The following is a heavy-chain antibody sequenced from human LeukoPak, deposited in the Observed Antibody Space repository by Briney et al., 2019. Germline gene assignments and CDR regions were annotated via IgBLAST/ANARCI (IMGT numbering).Heavy chain of an antibody. Sequence: GGSLRLSCAASGFTFSSYSMNWVRQAPGKGLEWVSSISSSSSYIYYADSVKGRFTISRDNAKNSLYLQMNSLRAEDTAVYYCARAAGEEFGVVLGYYGMDVWGQGTTVTVSS. D-gene: IGHD3-3*01. V-gene: IGHV3-21*01. CDR3: ARAAGEEFGVVLGYYGMDV. J-gene: IGHJ6*02. CDR2: ISSSSSYI. CDR1: GFTFSSYS.